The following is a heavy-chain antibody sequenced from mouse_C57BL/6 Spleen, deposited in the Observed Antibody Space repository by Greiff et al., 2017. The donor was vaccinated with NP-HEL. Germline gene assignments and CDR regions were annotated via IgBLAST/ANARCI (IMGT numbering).Heavy chain of an antibody. V-gene: IGHV1-64*01. Sequence: VKLQQPGAELVKPGASVKLSCKASGYTFTSYWMHWVKQRPGQGLEWIGMIHPNSGSTNYNEKFKSKATLTVDKSSSTAYMQLSSLTSEDSAVYYCARYDGYYPYYFDYWGQGTTLTVSS. J-gene: IGHJ2*01. CDR3: ARYDGYYPYYFDY. CDR2: IHPNSGST. D-gene: IGHD2-3*01. CDR1: GYTFTSYW.